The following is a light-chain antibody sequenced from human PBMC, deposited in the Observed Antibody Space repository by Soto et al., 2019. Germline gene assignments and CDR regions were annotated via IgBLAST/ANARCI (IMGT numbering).Light chain of an antibody. Sequence: QSALTQPASVSGSPGQSITISCTGTSSDVGGYNFVSWYQQHPGKAPKLMIYEVSNRPSGVSNRFSGSKSGNTASLTISGLQAEDEADYYCSSYTSSITLVFGGGTKLTFL. J-gene: IGLJ2*01. CDR1: SSDVGGYNF. CDR2: EVS. V-gene: IGLV2-14*01. CDR3: SSYTSSITLV.